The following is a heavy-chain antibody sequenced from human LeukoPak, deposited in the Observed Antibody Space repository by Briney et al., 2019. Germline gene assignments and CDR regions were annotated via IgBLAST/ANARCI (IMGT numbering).Heavy chain of an antibody. J-gene: IGHJ5*02. CDR2: ISWNSGSI. V-gene: IGHV3-9*03. D-gene: IGHD1-26*01. CDR3: AKSPFRIVGGSWFGP. CDR1: GFTFTTYA. Sequence: GGTLRLSCSASGFTFTTYAMHWVRQAPGKGLEWVSGISWNSGSIGYADSVKGRFTISRDNAKNSLYLQMNSLRAEDMALYYCAKSPFRIVGGSWFGPWGQGTLVTVSS.